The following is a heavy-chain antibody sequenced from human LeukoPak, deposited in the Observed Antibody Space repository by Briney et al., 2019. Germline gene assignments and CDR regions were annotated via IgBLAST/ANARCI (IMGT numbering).Heavy chain of an antibody. Sequence: GGSLRLSCVASGFPFSTYTMNWVRQAPGKGLEWVSAISGSTPATYYSASVKGRFTISRDNSKNTLFLQMNSLRAEDTAVYFRAKERQAGDYFTSDHWGQGTLVTVSS. D-gene: IGHD4-17*01. CDR3: AKERQAGDYFTSDH. CDR2: ISGSTPAT. CDR1: GFPFSTYT. J-gene: IGHJ4*02. V-gene: IGHV3-23*01.